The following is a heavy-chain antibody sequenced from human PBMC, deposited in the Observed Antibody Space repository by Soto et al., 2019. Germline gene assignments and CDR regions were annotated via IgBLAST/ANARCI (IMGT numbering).Heavy chain of an antibody. J-gene: IGHJ4*02. D-gene: IGHD3-10*01. CDR2: LSYSGGT. V-gene: IGHV4-39*01. CDR1: GASIRSSSYY. Sequence: SETLSLTCTVSGASIRSSSYYWAWIRQPPGEPLEWIGTLSYSGGTYYNASLRSRISISLDTSKNQLSLRLSSVTATDTAIYYCSRKALGTMDDSWGQGTLVTVSS. CDR3: SRKALGTMDDS.